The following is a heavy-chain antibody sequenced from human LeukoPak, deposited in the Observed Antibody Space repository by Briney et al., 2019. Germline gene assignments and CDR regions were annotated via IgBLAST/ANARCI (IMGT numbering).Heavy chain of an antibody. CDR2: ISAYNGNT. CDR1: GYTFTSYG. D-gene: IGHD3-3*01. J-gene: IGHJ4*02. CDR3: ARERWSDFWSGADY. Sequence: GASVTVSCKASGYTFTSYGISWVRQAPGQGLEWIGWISAYNGNTNYAQKLQGRVTMTTDTSTSTAYMELRSLRSDDTAVYYCARERWSDFWSGADYWGQGTLVTVSS. V-gene: IGHV1-18*01.